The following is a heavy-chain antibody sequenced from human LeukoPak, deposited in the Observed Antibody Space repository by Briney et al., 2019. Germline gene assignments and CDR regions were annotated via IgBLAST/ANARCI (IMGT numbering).Heavy chain of an antibody. V-gene: IGHV5-51*01. CDR3: ARSSSWNVYYFDY. CDR2: IYSGDSDT. Sequence: GESLKISCKGSGYSFISYWIGWVRQMPGKGLEWMGIIYSGDSDTRYIPSFQGQVTISADKSISTAYLQWSSLKASDSAMYYCARSSSWNVYYFDYWGQGTLVTVSS. J-gene: IGHJ4*02. D-gene: IGHD6-13*01. CDR1: GYSFISYW.